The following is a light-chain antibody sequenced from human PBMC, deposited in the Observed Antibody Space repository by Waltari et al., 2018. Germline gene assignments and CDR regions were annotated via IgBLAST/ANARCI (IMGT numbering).Light chain of an antibody. J-gene: IGLJ1*01. Sequence: QSVVTQPPSASGTPGQRLSISCSGSRYNIGSSDRNWYPHLPGTAPKLLIFRSDQRPSGVPDRFSGSRSGTSASLAISGLQSEDEADYYCEAWDDSLNGHVFGTGTKVTVL. CDR3: EAWDDSLNGHV. CDR1: RYNIGSSD. CDR2: RSD. V-gene: IGLV1-44*01.